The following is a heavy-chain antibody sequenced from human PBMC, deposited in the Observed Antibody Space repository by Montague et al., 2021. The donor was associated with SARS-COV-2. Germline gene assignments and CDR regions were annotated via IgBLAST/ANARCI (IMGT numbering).Heavy chain of an antibody. CDR1: GGSFSGYY. CDR2: INHSGST. V-gene: IGHV4-34*01. D-gene: IGHD3-10*01. CDR3: ARLPDQLLWSGELFDY. Sequence: SETLSLTCAVYGGSFSGYYWSWIRQPPGKGLEWIGEINHSGSTNYNPSLKSRVTISVDTSKNQFSLKLSSVTAADTAVHYCARLPDQLLWSGELFDYWGQGTLVTVSS. J-gene: IGHJ4*02.